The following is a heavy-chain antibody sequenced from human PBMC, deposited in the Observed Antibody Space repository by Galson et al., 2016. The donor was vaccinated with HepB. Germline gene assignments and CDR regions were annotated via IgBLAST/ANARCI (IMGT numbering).Heavy chain of an antibody. Sequence: SETLSLTCAVSGASINSSNWWTWVRQAPGKGLEWIGEIYHTGTSNNNPSLLSRFTMSIDNSRNRFSLNLNSVTAADTAGYYCARASVVPGARMVFDSWGQGILVTVSS. V-gene: IGHV4-4*02. J-gene: IGHJ5*01. CDR1: GASINSSNW. CDR2: IYHTGTS. D-gene: IGHD2-2*01. CDR3: ARASVVPGARMVFDS.